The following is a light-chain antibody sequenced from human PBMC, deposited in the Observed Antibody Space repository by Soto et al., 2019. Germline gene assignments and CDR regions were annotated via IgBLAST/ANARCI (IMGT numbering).Light chain of an antibody. CDR1: SSDVGGYNL. J-gene: IGLJ1*01. CDR2: EVS. Sequence: QPVRTQAASVSGSPGQSITISCTGTSSDVGGYNLVSWYQHHPGKAPKLMIYEVSKRPSGVSNRFSGSKSGNTASLTISGLQAEDEADYYCCSYAGSSFYVVGTGTKVTVL. CDR3: CSYAGSSFYV. V-gene: IGLV2-23*02.